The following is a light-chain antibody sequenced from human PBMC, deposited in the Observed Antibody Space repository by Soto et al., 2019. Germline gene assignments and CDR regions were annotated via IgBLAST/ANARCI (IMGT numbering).Light chain of an antibody. J-gene: IGLJ3*02. CDR3: AAWDDSLSAGV. Sequence: QSVLTQPPSASGAPGQRVTIPCSGSRSNIGTNFVYWYQQFPGTVPRLLIHWNNQRPSGVPDRFSGSKSGTSASLAISGLRSEDEADYYCAAWDDSLSAGVFGGGTKVTVL. CDR1: RSNIGTNF. V-gene: IGLV1-47*01. CDR2: WNN.